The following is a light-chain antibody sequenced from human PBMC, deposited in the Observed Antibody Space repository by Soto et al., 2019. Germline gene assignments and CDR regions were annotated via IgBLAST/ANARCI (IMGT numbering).Light chain of an antibody. CDR2: EVS. V-gene: IGLV2-8*01. CDR1: ISDIGTYYY. CDR3: SSYAGNKTLV. J-gene: IGLJ2*01. Sequence: QSALTQPPSASGSPGQSVTISCTGTISDIGTYYYVSWYQQHPGKAPKLIIYEVSERPSGVPDRFSGSKSGNTASLTVSGLQAEEDAHYYCSSYAGNKTLVFGGGTKVTVL.